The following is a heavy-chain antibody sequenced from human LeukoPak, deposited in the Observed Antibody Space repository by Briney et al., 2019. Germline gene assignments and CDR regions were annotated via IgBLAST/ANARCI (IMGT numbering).Heavy chain of an antibody. Sequence: ASVKVSCKVSGYTFTDYYMHWVQQAPGKGLEWTGLVDPEDGETIYAEKFQGRVTITADTSTDTAYMELSSLRSEDTAVYYCAVVRQPLVVDGAFDIWGQGTMVTVSS. J-gene: IGHJ3*02. CDR2: VDPEDGET. CDR1: GYTFTDYY. V-gene: IGHV1-69-2*01. D-gene: IGHD2-8*02. CDR3: AVVRQPLVVDGAFDI.